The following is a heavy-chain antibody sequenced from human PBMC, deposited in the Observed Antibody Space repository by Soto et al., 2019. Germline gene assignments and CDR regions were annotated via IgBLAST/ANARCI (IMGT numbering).Heavy chain of an antibody. CDR2: ISASGDST. CDR1: VFTFNSYA. J-gene: IGHJ5*02. CDR3: AKTPLTIIKGIFWFDP. V-gene: IGHV3-23*01. Sequence: VGSVRLSCAASVFTFNSYAMSWVRQAPGKGLEWVSAISASGDSTYYADAVKGRFTISRDNSKNTLYLEMNSLRAEDTALYYCAKTPLTIIKGIFWFDPWGHGTTVTVSX. D-gene: IGHD3-3*01.